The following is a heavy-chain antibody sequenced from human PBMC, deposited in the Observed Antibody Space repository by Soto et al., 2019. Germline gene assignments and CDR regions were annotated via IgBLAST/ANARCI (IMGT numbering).Heavy chain of an antibody. CDR3: AGRYCPNGVCYTNYYYYIDV. V-gene: IGHV3-23*01. D-gene: IGHD2-8*01. CDR1: GFTFSTYA. Sequence: EVQLLDSGGGLVQPGGSLRLSCAASGFTFSTYAMTWVRQAPGKGLEWVSTLTPSGGNTYYADSVQGRFTISRDNSMNTLYLQMNSLRAEDTAVYYCAGRYCPNGVCYTNYYYYIDVWGEGITVTVSS. J-gene: IGHJ6*03. CDR2: LTPSGGNT.